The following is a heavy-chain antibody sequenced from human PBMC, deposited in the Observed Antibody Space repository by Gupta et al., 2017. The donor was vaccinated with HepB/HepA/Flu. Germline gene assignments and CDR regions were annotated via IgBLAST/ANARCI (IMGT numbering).Heavy chain of an antibody. V-gene: IGHV3-9*01. CDR3: GKDLTPGGLDV. D-gene: IGHD5-12*01. CDR1: GLSIDRYA. CDR2: VSLDSDRI. J-gene: IGHJ6*02. Sequence: EVQLEESGGGLVQPGRSLRLSCTVSGLSIDRYAMHWVRQIPGKGLEWVSGVSLDSDRIDYADSVRGRFTTSRDKAKNSLYLQMNSLRPDDTALYYCGKDLTPGGLDVWGPGTTVTVSS.